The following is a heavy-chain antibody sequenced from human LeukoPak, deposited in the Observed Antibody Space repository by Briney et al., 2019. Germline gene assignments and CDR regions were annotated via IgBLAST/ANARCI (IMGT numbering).Heavy chain of an antibody. D-gene: IGHD6-6*01. V-gene: IGHV4-59*12. CDR2: IYYSGST. CDR3: ARGDTVAARPGRFDY. Sequence: ASETLSLTCNVSGGSLSSYYWNWIRQPPGKGLEWIGYIYYSGSTNYNPSLKSRLTISVDTSKNQFSLKLSSVTAADTAVYYCARGDTVAARPGRFDYWGQGTLVTVSS. CDR1: GGSLSSYY. J-gene: IGHJ4*02.